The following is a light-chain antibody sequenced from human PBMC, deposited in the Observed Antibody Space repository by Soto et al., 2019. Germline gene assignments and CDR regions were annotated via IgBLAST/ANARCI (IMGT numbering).Light chain of an antibody. CDR1: QSVSSY. J-gene: IGKJ4*01. V-gene: IGKV3-11*01. CDR3: QQRSNWPLT. Sequence: EIVLTQSPATLSLSPGERATLSCRASQSVSSYLAWYQQKPGQAPRLLIYDASNRATGIPARFSGSGSGTDFTLTISSLEQEDFAVYYCQQRSNWPLTFGGGTKVEIK. CDR2: DAS.